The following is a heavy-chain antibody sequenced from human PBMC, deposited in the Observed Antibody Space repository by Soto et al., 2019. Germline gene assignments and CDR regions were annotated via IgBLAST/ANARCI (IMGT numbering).Heavy chain of an antibody. Sequence: EVQLMESGGGLVQPGGSLRLSCAASGFTFTFYTFNWVRQAPGKGLEWGSYINHDGGTISYADSVKGRFTISRDNAKNSLFMQMNSLRAEDTGVYYCARTIRGYSYGSDYWGQGTLVTVSS. CDR3: ARTIRGYSYGSDY. V-gene: IGHV3-48*01. CDR2: INHDGGTI. CDR1: GFTFTFYT. J-gene: IGHJ4*02. D-gene: IGHD5-18*01.